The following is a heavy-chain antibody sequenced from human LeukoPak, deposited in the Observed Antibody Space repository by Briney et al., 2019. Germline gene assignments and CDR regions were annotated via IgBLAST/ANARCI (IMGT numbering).Heavy chain of an antibody. CDR3: ARDLQSIWGSHRYTGSDY. D-gene: IGHD3-16*02. CDR2: ISAYNGNT. V-gene: IGHV1-18*01. Sequence: GASVKVSCKASGYTFTSYGISWVRQAPGQGLEWMGWISAYNGNTNYAQKLQGRVTMTTDTSTSTAYMELRSLRSDDTAVYYCARDLQSIWGSHRYTGSDYWGQGTLVTVSS. CDR1: GYTFTSYG. J-gene: IGHJ4*02.